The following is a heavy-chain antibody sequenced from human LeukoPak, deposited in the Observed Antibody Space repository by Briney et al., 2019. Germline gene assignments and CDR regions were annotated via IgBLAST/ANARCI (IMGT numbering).Heavy chain of an antibody. CDR1: GFTFSRYW. CDR2: IKQDGSEK. V-gene: IGHV3-7*03. J-gene: IGHJ4*02. D-gene: IGHD3-22*01. Sequence: GGSLRLSCAGSGFTFSRYWMSWVRQAPGKGLEWVASIKQDGSEKYYVDSVKGRFTISRDNAKNSLYLQMNSLRPEDTAFYYCAKASGYQGPYYFDYWGLGTLVTVSS. CDR3: AKASGYQGPYYFDY.